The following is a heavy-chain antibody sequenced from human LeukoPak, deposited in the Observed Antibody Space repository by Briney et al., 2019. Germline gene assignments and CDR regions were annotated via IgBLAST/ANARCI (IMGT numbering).Heavy chain of an antibody. Sequence: GGSLRLSCAASGFTFSSYAMSWVRQAPGKGLEWVSAISGSGGSTYYADSVKGRFTISRDNSKNTLYVQMNSLRAEDTAVYYCAKDGPGYSSGWYYFDYWGQGTLVTVSS. D-gene: IGHD6-19*01. CDR2: ISGSGGST. V-gene: IGHV3-23*01. CDR1: GFTFSSYA. J-gene: IGHJ4*02. CDR3: AKDGPGYSSGWYYFDY.